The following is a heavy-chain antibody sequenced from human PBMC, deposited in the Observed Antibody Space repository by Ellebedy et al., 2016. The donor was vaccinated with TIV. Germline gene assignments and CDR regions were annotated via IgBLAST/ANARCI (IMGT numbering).Heavy chain of an antibody. Sequence: PGGSLRLSCAASGLYFKKFVMGWVRQSPGKGLQWLSLITGDSGDTFYADSVRGRFTISRDDSASTLFLQMNTLRDEDTAVYYCTRARVYSNGWYYPDFWGQGTLVAVSS. CDR3: TRARVYSNGWYYPDF. CDR1: GLYFKKFV. V-gene: IGHV3-23*01. CDR2: ITGDSGDT. J-gene: IGHJ4*02. D-gene: IGHD6-19*01.